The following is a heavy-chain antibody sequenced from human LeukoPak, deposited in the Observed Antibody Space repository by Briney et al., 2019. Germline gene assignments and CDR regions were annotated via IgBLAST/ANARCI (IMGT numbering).Heavy chain of an antibody. CDR2: RNPNSGNT. V-gene: IGHV1-8*03. Sequence: ASVKVSCKASGYTFTSYDINWVRQATGQRLEWMGWRNPNSGNTGYAQKFQGRITITRNTSISTAYMELSSLRSEDTAVYYCARRGGIVVVPAAIEAVRYYYYYMDVWGKGTTGTVSS. J-gene: IGHJ6*03. CDR3: ARRGGIVVVPAAIEAVRYYYYYMDV. D-gene: IGHD2-2*01. CDR1: GYTFTSYD.